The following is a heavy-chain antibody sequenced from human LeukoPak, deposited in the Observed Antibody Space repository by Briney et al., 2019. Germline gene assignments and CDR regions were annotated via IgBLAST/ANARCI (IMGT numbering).Heavy chain of an antibody. CDR2: IYHIGST. V-gene: IGHV4-38-2*01. Sequence: PSETLSLTCGVSGFSISRSYYWAWIRQPPGKGLEWIGAIYHIGSTYYSPSLGSRVTMSVDTSKNEFSLNLKSVTAADTAVYYCARAGWIITSGIDYWGQGALVTVSS. CDR3: ARAGWIITSGIDY. J-gene: IGHJ4*02. CDR1: GFSISRSYY. D-gene: IGHD3-10*01.